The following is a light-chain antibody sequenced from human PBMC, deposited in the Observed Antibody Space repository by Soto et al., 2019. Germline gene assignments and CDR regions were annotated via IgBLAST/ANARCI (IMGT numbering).Light chain of an antibody. CDR2: RNN. V-gene: IGLV1-47*01. CDR3: AAWDDSLSGPV. J-gene: IGLJ2*01. Sequence: QPVLTQSSSASGTPGQRVTISCSGSSTNIGTNYVYWYQQLPGTAPKLLIYRNNQRPSGVPDRFSGSKSDTSASLAISGLRSEDEADYYCAAWDDSLSGPVFGGGTKLTVL. CDR1: STNIGTNY.